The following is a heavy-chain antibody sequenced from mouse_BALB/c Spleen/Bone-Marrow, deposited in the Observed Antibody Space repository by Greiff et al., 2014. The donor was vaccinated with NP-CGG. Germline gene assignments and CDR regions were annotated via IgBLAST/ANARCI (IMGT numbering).Heavy chain of an antibody. CDR1: GYSFTGYT. Sequence: EVQLQQSGPELVKPGASMKISCKASGYSFTGYTMNWVEQSHGKSLEWIGLINPYNGGTSYNQKFKGKATLTVDKSSSTAYMELLSLTSEDSAVYYCARDYYGSSYGFAYWGQGTLVTVSA. D-gene: IGHD1-1*01. J-gene: IGHJ3*01. CDR3: ARDYYGSSYGFAY. CDR2: INPYNGGT. V-gene: IGHV1-18*01.